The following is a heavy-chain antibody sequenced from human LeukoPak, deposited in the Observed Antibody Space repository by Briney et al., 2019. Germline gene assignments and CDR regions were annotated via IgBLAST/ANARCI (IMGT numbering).Heavy chain of an antibody. CDR3: ARVVAAAGTEYYYYGMGV. J-gene: IGHJ6*02. Sequence: ASVKVSCKASGYTFTGYYMHWVRQAPGQGLEWMGWINPNSGGTNYAQKFQGRVTMTRDTSISTAYMELSRLRSDDTAVYYCARVVAAAGTEYYYYGMGVWGQGTTVTVSS. CDR1: GYTFTGYY. CDR2: INPNSGGT. V-gene: IGHV1-2*02. D-gene: IGHD6-13*01.